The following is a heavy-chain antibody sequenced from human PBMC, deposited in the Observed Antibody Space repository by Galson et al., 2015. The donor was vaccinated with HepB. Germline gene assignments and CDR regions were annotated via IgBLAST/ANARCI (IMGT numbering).Heavy chain of an antibody. D-gene: IGHD6-19*01. Sequence: SLRLSCAASGFTFSRYAMSWVRQAPGKGLEWVSSITGSGGTTYYADSVKGRFTISRDNSKNTLYLHMNSLRAEDTAVYYCAKGGSSGWYGTFDYWGQGTLVTVSS. V-gene: IGHV3-23*01. CDR1: GFTFSRYA. J-gene: IGHJ4*02. CDR3: AKGGSSGWYGTFDY. CDR2: ITGSGGTT.